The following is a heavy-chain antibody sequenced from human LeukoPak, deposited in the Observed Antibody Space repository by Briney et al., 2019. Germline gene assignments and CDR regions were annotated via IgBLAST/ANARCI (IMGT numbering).Heavy chain of an antibody. Sequence: SETLSLTCTVSSVSISSYYWSWIRQPPGKGLEWIGYIYYSGSTNYYPSLKSRVTISVDTSKNQFSLKLRSVTAADTAVYYCAREYSSGWYYFDSWGQGTLVTVSS. CDR3: AREYSSGWYYFDS. CDR1: SVSISSYY. V-gene: IGHV4-59*01. D-gene: IGHD6-19*01. CDR2: IYYSGST. J-gene: IGHJ4*02.